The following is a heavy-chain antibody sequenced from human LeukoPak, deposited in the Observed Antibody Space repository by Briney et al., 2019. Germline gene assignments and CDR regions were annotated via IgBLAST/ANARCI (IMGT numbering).Heavy chain of an antibody. J-gene: IGHJ4*02. D-gene: IGHD3-22*01. Sequence: PGGSLRLSCAASGFTFSSYWMSWVRQAPGKGLEWVANIKQDGSEKYYVDSVKGRFTISRDNAKNSLYLQMNSLRAEDTAVYYCARDLPPISRGYDYWGQGTLVTVSS. CDR2: IKQDGSEK. V-gene: IGHV3-7*01. CDR3: ARDLPPISRGYDY. CDR1: GFTFSSYW.